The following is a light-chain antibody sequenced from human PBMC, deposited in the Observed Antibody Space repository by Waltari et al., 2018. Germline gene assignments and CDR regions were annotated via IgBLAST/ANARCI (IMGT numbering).Light chain of an antibody. J-gene: IGLJ3*02. Sequence: QSVLTQPPSVSATPGQRVAIPCSGSSSNIGTTTVNWYQQLPGSAPKLRFYTNNQRPSGVPDRFSCSKSGPSASLAISVLQSEDEADYYCAAWDDTLNGVVFGGGTKLTV. V-gene: IGLV1-44*01. CDR3: AAWDDTLNGVV. CDR2: TNN. CDR1: SSNIGTTT.